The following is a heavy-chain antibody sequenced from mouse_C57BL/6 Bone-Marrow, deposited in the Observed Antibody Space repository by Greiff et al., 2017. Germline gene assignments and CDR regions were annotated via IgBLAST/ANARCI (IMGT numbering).Heavy chain of an antibody. V-gene: IGHV1-64*01. CDR2: IHPNSGST. CDR1: GYTFTSYW. D-gene: IGHD2-4*01. J-gene: IGHJ2*01. Sequence: QVQLQQPGAELVKPGASVKLSCKASGYTFTSYWMHWVKQRPGQGLEWIGMIHPNSGSTNYNEKFKSKATLTVDKSSSTAYMQLSSLNSEDSAVYYCASPGGYDYAYYFDYWGQGTTLTVSS. CDR3: ASPGGYDYAYYFDY.